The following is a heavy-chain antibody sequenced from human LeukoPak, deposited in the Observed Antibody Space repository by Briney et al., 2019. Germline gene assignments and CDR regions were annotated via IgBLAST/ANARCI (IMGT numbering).Heavy chain of an antibody. J-gene: IGHJ4*02. V-gene: IGHV4-30-2*01. Sequence: SETLSLTCAVSGGSISSGGYSWSWIRQPPGKGLEWIGYIYHSGSTYYNPSLKSRVTISVDRSKNQFSLKLSSVTAADTAVYYCARFRRGYSHGNFDYWGQGTLVTVSS. CDR3: ARFRRGYSHGNFDY. D-gene: IGHD5-18*01. CDR2: IYHSGST. CDR1: GGSISSGGYS.